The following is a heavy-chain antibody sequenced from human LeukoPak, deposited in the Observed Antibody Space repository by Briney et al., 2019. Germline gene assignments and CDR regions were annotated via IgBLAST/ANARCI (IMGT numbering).Heavy chain of an antibody. V-gene: IGHV3-23*01. CDR2: ISGSGGST. D-gene: IGHD3-22*01. J-gene: IGHJ4*02. CDR3: AKDPTYYYDSSDY. CDR1: GFTFSNYG. Sequence: GGSLRLSCAASGFTFSNYGMSWVRQAPGKGLEWVSAISGSGGSTYYADSVKGRFTISRDNSKNTLYLQTNSLRAEDTAVYYCAKDPTYYYDSSDYWGQGTLVTVSS.